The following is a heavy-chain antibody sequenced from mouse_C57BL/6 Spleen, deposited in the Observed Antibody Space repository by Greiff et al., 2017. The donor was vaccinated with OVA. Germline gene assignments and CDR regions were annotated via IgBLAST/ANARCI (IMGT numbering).Heavy chain of an antibody. V-gene: IGHV1-81*01. D-gene: IGHD2-4*01. CDR3: ARSIYYDYDGYFDV. Sequence: QVHVKQSGAELARPGASVKLSCKASGYTFTSYGISWVKQRTGQGLEWIGEIYPRSGNTYYNEKFKGKATLTADKSSSTAYMELRSLTSEDSAVYFCARSIYYDYDGYFDVWGTGTTVTVSS. CDR2: IYPRSGNT. J-gene: IGHJ1*03. CDR1: GYTFTSYG.